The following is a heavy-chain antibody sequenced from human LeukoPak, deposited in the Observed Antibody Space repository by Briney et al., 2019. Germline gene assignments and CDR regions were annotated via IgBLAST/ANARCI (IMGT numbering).Heavy chain of an antibody. Sequence: GGSLRPSCAASGFTFSSYALHWVRQAPGKGLEFVSAISGHGRTTYYASSVKGRFTTSRDNSKNTLYLQMGSLRPEDMALYYCARDLWDTGSYIGYWGQGTLVIVPP. V-gene: IGHV3-64*01. J-gene: IGHJ4*02. D-gene: IGHD1-26*01. CDR3: ARDLWDTGSYIGY. CDR2: ISGHGRTT. CDR1: GFTFSSYA.